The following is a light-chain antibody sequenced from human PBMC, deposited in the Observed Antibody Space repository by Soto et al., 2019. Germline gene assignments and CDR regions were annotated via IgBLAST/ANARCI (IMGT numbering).Light chain of an antibody. CDR1: QDISSY. CDR2: AAS. J-gene: IGKJ1*01. CDR3: QQYYSYPTWT. V-gene: IGKV1-8*01. Sequence: IRFTLIHCSLSGSTGDRVNITCWASQDISSYLAWYQQKPGKAPKLLIYAASTLQSGVPSRFSGSGSGTDFTLTISCLQSEDFATYYCQQYYSYPTWTFGQGTKVDIK.